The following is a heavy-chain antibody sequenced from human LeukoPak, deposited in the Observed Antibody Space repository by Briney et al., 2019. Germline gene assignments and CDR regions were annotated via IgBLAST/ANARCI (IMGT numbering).Heavy chain of an antibody. CDR1: AYTFSSFG. CDR2: ISTYTGDT. Sequence: ASVKVSCKAAAYTFSSFGISWVRQAPGQRRGWMGWISTYTGDTNYAPKLQDRVTLTTDTSTSTAYIELSRRRADDTAVYYCARAKGRGADHHYYYMDVWGKGTTVTVSS. J-gene: IGHJ6*03. CDR3: ARAKGRGADHHYYYMDV. V-gene: IGHV1-18*01. D-gene: IGHD1-14*01.